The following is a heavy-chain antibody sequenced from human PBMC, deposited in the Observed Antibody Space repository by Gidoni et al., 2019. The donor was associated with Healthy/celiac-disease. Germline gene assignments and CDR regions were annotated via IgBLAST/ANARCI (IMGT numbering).Heavy chain of an antibody. Sequence: DVQLVQSGAEVKKHGESLRISCKGSGSSFTSYWISWVRQMPGKGLEWMGRIDPSDSYTNYSPSFQGHVTVSADKSISTAYLQWSSLKASDTAMYYCARQNTAMVLIDPWGQGTLVTVSS. CDR1: GSSFTSYW. CDR2: IDPSDSYT. CDR3: ARQNTAMVLIDP. D-gene: IGHD5-18*01. J-gene: IGHJ5*02. V-gene: IGHV5-10-1*03.